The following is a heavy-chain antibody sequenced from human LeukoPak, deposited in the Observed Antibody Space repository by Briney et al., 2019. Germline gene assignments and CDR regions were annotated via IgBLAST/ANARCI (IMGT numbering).Heavy chain of an antibody. Sequence: SETLSLTCTVSGGSISSYYWSWIRQPPGKGLEWIGYIYYSGSTNYNPSLKSRVTISVDTSKNQFSLKLSFVPAADTAVYYCARVGGGRRFDYWGQGTLVTVSS. CDR1: GGSISSYY. J-gene: IGHJ4*02. D-gene: IGHD1-26*01. CDR2: IYYSGST. CDR3: ARVGGGRRFDY. V-gene: IGHV4-59*01.